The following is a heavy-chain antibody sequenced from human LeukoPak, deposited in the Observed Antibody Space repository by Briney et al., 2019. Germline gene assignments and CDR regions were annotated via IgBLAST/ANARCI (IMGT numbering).Heavy chain of an antibody. CDR2: ISSSSNYI. CDR1: GFTFSSYA. CDR3: ARDLTPGYSGNGDY. D-gene: IGHD5-12*01. J-gene: IGHJ4*02. V-gene: IGHV3-21*01. Sequence: GGSLRLSCAASGFTFSSYAMSWVRQAPGKGLEWVSSISSSSNYIYYADSVKGRFTISRDNAKNSLYLQMNSLRAEDTAVYYCARDLTPGYSGNGDYWGQGTLVTVSS.